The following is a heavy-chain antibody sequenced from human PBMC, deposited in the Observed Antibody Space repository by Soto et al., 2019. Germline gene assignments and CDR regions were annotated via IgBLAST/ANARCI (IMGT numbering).Heavy chain of an antibody. D-gene: IGHD2-15*01. CDR3: ARDRVVVAATPMYNRFDL. CDR1: GFTFSSYG. J-gene: IGHJ5*02. V-gene: IGHV3-33*01. Sequence: LRLSCAASGFTFSSYGMHWVRQAPGKGLEWVAVIWYDGSNKYYADSVKGRFTISRDNSKNTLYLQMNSLRAEDTAVYYFARDRVVVAATPMYNRFDLRGQGSLVPVSS. CDR2: IWYDGSNK.